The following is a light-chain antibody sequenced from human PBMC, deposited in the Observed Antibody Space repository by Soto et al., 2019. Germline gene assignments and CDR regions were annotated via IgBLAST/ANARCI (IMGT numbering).Light chain of an antibody. Sequence: EIVLTQSPGTLSLSPGERATLSCRASQSVSSNYLAWYQQKSGQAPRLLIYGISSRATGIPDRFSGSGSGTDFTLTISRLEPEDFATYSCQQSYSTPPTFGGGTKVEIK. CDR3: QQSYSTPPT. CDR1: QSVSSNY. J-gene: IGKJ4*01. CDR2: GIS. V-gene: IGKV3-20*01.